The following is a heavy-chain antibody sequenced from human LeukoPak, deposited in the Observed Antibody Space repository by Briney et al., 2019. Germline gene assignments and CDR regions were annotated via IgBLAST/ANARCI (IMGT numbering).Heavy chain of an antibody. CDR2: TYYGSKWYN. CDR3: ARIGGGDRSFVY. J-gene: IGHJ4*02. CDR1: VDIDSSNTAA. D-gene: IGHD2-21*02. Sequence: QTPSPTCGICVDIDSSNTAAWHWIRQSPSRGLEWLGRTYYGSKWYNDYAVSVKSRITINPDTSKNQISLQLNSGTREDTAGYYCARIGGGDRSFVYWGQRTLVTVSS. V-gene: IGHV6-1*01.